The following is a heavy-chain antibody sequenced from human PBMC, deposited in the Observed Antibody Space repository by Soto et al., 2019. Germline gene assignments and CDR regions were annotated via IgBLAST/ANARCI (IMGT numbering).Heavy chain of an antibody. J-gene: IGHJ4*02. CDR2: FSGSGGDT. Sequence: GGSLRLACAASGFTFSSYAMSWVRQTPGKGLEWVSLFSGSGGDTYYADSVKGRLTTSRDNSKNTPYLQMNSLGAEDTAVYYCAAGTNSDWYTYWGQGTLVTVSS. V-gene: IGHV3-23*01. D-gene: IGHD1-1*01. CDR1: GFTFSSYA. CDR3: AAGTNSDWYTY.